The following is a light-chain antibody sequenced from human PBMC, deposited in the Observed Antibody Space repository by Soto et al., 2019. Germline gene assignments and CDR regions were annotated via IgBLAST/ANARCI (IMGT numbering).Light chain of an antibody. CDR1: SSNIGSRYD. J-gene: IGLJ2*01. CDR2: GNN. CDR3: QSYDSSLSGVV. Sequence: QSVLTQPPSVSGAPGQRVTISCAGTSSNIGSRYDVHWYQQLPGTAPKLVIYGNNIRPTGVPDRFSGSKSGTSASLAITGLQAEDEADYYCQSYDSSLSGVVFDGGTQLTVL. V-gene: IGLV1-40*01.